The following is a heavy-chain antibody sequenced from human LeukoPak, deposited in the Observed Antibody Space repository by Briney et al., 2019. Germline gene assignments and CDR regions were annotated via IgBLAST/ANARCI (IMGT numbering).Heavy chain of an antibody. CDR2: ISGSGGST. J-gene: IGHJ6*02. V-gene: IGHV3-23*01. D-gene: IGHD2-2*01. CDR1: GFTFSSYA. CDR3: AKGMDCSSTSCYEEAYYYYYYGMDV. Sequence: PGGSLRLSCAASGFTFSSYAMSLVRQAPGKGLEWVLAISGSGGSTYYADSVKGRFTISRDNSKNTLYLQMNSLRAEDTAVYYCAKGMDCSSTSCYEEAYYYYYYGMDVWGQGTTVTVSS.